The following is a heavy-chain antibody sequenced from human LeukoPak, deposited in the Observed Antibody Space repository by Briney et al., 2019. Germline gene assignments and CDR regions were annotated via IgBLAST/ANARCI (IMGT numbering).Heavy chain of an antibody. CDR1: GFTFSGYW. V-gene: IGHV3-7*01. CDR2: IKYDGSEK. J-gene: IGHJ5*02. D-gene: IGHD3-3*01. CDR3: ARPYFDTWSGFWT. Sequence: PGGSLRPSRVASGFTFSGYWMSWVRQAPGKGLEWVANIKYDGSEKYYVDSVKARFTVSRDNAKNSLYLQLNSLRVDDTGIYYCARPYFDTWSGFWTWGQGTLVTVSS.